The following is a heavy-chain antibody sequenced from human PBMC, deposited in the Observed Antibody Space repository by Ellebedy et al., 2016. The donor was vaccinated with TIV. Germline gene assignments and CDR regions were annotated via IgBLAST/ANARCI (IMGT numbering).Heavy chain of an antibody. CDR1: GGTFSNYV. J-gene: IGHJ4*02. V-gene: IGHV1-69*13. D-gene: IGHD3-22*01. CDR2: FIPLFDTA. Sequence: AASVKVSCKASGGTFSNYVFRWVRQAPGQGLEWMGGFIPLFDTADYAQNFKGRVTITADESTSTAYMELSTLRSDDTAVYYCATRKYYYDSSGYYYVGYFDYWGQGTLVTVSS. CDR3: ATRKYYYDSSGYYYVGYFDY.